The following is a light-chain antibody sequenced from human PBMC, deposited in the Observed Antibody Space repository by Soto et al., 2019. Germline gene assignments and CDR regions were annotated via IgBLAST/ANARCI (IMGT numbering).Light chain of an antibody. Sequence: QSALTQPASVSGSPGQSVTISCAGSSNDIGEYNYVSWYQQHPGEAPKVVIYEVSSRPSGSSNRFSGSKSGNTASLTISGLQADDEADYYCSSYTNSRTLVFGTGTQLTVL. CDR2: EVS. J-gene: IGLJ7*01. CDR3: SSYTNSRTLV. CDR1: SNDIGEYNY. V-gene: IGLV2-14*01.